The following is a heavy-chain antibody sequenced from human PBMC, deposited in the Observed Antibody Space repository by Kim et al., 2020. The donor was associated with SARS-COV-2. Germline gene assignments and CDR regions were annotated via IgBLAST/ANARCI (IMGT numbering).Heavy chain of an antibody. CDR1: GGSFSGYY. J-gene: IGHJ3*02. CDR2: INHSGST. D-gene: IGHD2-2*01. Sequence: SETLSLTCAVYGGSFSGYYWSWIRQPPGKGLEWIGEINHSGSTNYNPSLKSRVTISVDTSKNQFSLKLSSVTAADTAVYYCARRAGGYCSSTSCKRGAFDIWGQGTMVTVSS. CDR3: ARRAGGYCSSTSCKRGAFDI. V-gene: IGHV4-34*01.